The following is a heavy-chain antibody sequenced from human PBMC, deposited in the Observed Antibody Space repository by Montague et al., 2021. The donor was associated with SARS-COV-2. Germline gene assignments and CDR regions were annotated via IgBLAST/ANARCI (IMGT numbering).Heavy chain of an antibody. J-gene: IGHJ4*02. D-gene: IGHD3-10*01. CDR1: GGSISSSSYC. V-gene: IGHV4-39*01. CDR3: ARREDYYGSGSYPN. CDR2: IYYSGST. Sequence: SETLSLTCTVSGGSISSSSYCWGWIRQPPGKGLEWIGSIYYSGSTYYNPSLKSRVTISVDTSKNQFSLKLSSATAADTAVYYCARREDYYGSGSYPNWGQGTLVTVPS.